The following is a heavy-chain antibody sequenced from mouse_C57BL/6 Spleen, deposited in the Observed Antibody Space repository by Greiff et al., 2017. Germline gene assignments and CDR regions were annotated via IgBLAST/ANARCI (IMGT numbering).Heavy chain of an antibody. V-gene: IGHV1-61*01. D-gene: IGHD1-1*01. CDR2: IYPSDSET. CDR3: ARWGSSSDY. CDR1: GYTFTSYW. Sequence: QVQLKQPGAELVRPGSSVKLSCKASGYTFTSYWMDWVKQRPGQGLEWIGNIYPSDSETHYNQKFKDKATLTVDKSSSTAYMQLSSLTSEDSAVYYCARWGSSSDYWGQGTTLTVSS. J-gene: IGHJ2*01.